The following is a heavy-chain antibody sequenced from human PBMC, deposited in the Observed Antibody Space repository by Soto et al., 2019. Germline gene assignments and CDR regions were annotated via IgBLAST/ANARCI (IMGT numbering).Heavy chain of an antibody. CDR1: GYSFTSYW. D-gene: IGHD6-13*01. V-gene: IGHV5-51*01. Sequence: GESLKISCNGSGYSFTSYWIGWVRQMPGKGLEWMGIIYPGDSDTRYSPAFQGQVTIKADKSISTAYLQWSSLKASDSAMYYCARRKQQLAEFDYWGQGTLVTVSS. CDR2: IYPGDSDT. CDR3: ARRKQQLAEFDY. J-gene: IGHJ4*02.